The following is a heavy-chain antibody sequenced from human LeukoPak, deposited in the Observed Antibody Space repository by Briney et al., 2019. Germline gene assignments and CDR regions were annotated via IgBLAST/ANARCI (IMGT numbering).Heavy chain of an antibody. D-gene: IGHD1-26*01. V-gene: IGHV3-15*01. J-gene: IGHJ6*02. Sequence: GGSLRLSCEGSGFTFSDAWMNWVRQAPGKGLEWVGRMKSRGSGGTTDYAAPVKGRLTISRDDSKNTLFLQMSSLQAEDTAVYYCAWDRTYYFDMAVWGQGTTVTVSS. CDR2: MKSRGSGGTT. CDR3: AWDRTYYFDMAV. CDR1: GFTFSDAW.